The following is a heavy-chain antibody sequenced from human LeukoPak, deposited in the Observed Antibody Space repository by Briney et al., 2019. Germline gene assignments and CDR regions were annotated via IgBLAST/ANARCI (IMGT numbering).Heavy chain of an antibody. CDR1: GFIFSSYP. CDR3: ANQRGGF. Sequence: GGFLRLSCAASGFIFSSYPMSWVRQAPGKGLEWVSAISGTAENTYYADSVKGRFSISRDNSRNTVHLQMNSLRPKDTAVYYCANQRGGFWGQGTLVTVSS. D-gene: IGHD3-10*01. J-gene: IGHJ4*02. V-gene: IGHV3-23*01. CDR2: ISGTAENT.